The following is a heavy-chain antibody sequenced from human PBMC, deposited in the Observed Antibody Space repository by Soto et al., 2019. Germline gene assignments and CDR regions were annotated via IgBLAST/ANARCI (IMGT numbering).Heavy chain of an antibody. Sequence: GGSLRLSCAASGFTFSSYAMHWVRQAPGKGLEYVSAISSNGGSTYYANSVKGRFTISRDNSKNTRYLQMGSLRAEDMAVYYCAIVATIGGGRDAFDIWGQGTMVTVSS. J-gene: IGHJ3*02. D-gene: IGHD5-12*01. CDR3: AIVATIGGGRDAFDI. V-gene: IGHV3-64*01. CDR2: ISSNGGST. CDR1: GFTFSSYA.